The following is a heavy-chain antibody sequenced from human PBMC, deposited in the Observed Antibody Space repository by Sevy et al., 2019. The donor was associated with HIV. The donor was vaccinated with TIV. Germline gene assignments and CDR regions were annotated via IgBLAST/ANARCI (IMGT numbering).Heavy chain of an antibody. CDR2: IWYDGSNT. J-gene: IGHJ4*02. CDR1: GFIFSYYG. V-gene: IGHV3-33*01. Sequence: GGSLRLSCAASGFIFSYYGMHWVRQAPGKGLEWVAVIWYDGSNTIYADSVKGRFTISRDNSKNILYLQTNSLRDEDTAVYYCARDPHEIMLSGSYYLYWGQGTRVTVSS. D-gene: IGHD1-26*01. CDR3: ARDPHEIMLSGSYYLY.